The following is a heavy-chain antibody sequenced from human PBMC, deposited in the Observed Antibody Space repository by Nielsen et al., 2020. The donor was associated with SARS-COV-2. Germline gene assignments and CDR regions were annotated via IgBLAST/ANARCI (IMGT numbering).Heavy chain of an antibody. Sequence: GGSLRLSCAASGFTFSSYSMNWVRQAPGKGLEWVSYISSSSSTIYYADPVKGRFTISRDNAKNSLYLQMNSLRDEDTAVYYCARDQLELPAGYYYYMDVWGKGTTVTVSS. CDR3: ARDQLELPAGYYYYMDV. V-gene: IGHV3-48*02. CDR2: ISSSSSTI. J-gene: IGHJ6*03. CDR1: GFTFSSYS. D-gene: IGHD1-7*01.